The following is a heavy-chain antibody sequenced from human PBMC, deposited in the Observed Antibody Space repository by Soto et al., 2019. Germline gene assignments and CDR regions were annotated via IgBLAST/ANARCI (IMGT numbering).Heavy chain of an antibody. D-gene: IGHD3-10*01. CDR1: GADINTYS. CDR3: ARDSRALLWFGELYPYGMDV. Sequence: PSETLSLTCSVSGADINTYSWTWIRQPAGKGLEWIGRIYTSASINYNPSLRGRVTLSVDTSTNQVSLKLASVTAADTAVYYCARDSRALLWFGELYPYGMDVWGQGTTVTVAS. CDR2: IYTSASI. J-gene: IGHJ6*02. V-gene: IGHV4-4*07.